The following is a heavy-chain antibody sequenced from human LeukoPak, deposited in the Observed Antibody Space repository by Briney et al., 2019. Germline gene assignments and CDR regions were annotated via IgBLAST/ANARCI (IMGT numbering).Heavy chain of an antibody. CDR2: IKQDGSQF. CDR1: GFIFSSYW. D-gene: IGHD3-16*02. J-gene: IGHJ4*02. V-gene: IGHV3-7*01. Sequence: GGSLRLSCAASGFIFSSYWMAWVRQAPGKGLEWVANIKQDGSQFNYMDSVKGRFTISRDNAKTSLYLQMNSLRDDDTAIYFCARNRNYPDGCSSFYFDYWGQGTLATVSS. CDR3: ARNRNYPDGCSSFYFDY.